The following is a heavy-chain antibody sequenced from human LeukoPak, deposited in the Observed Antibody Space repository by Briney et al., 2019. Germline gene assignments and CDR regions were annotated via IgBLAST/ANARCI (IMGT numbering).Heavy chain of an antibody. CDR2: INSNSSYI. Sequence: GGSLRLSCAASGFTFSSYSMSWVRQAPGKGLEWVSSINSNSSYIYYADSVQGRFTISRNNAKNSVYLQMNSLKAEDTAGYYCARGEYSSSSLLSWGQGTLVTVSS. V-gene: IGHV3-21*04. J-gene: IGHJ5*02. CDR3: ARGEYSSSSLLS. CDR1: GFTFSSYS. D-gene: IGHD6-6*01.